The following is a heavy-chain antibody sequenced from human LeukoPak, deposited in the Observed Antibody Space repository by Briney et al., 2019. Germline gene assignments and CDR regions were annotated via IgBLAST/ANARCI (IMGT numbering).Heavy chain of an antibody. V-gene: IGHV5-51*01. CDR2: IYPGDSDT. CDR3: ARNLHYYDSSGYPREVGWFDP. Sequence: GESLQISCKGSGYSFTSYWIGWVRQMPGKGLEWMGIIYPGDSDTRYSPSFQGQVTISADKSISTAYLQWSSLKASDTAMYYCARNLHYYDSSGYPREVGWFDPWGQGTLVTVSS. J-gene: IGHJ5*02. CDR1: GYSFTSYW. D-gene: IGHD3-22*01.